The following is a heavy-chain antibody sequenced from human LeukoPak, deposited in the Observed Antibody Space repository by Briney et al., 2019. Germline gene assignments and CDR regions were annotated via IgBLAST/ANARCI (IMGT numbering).Heavy chain of an antibody. CDR2: IYSGGTS. CDR3: TRESYWGSSDKGFDY. CDR1: GFTVSSNY. J-gene: IGHJ4*02. D-gene: IGHD2-8*02. V-gene: IGHV3-53*01. Sequence: GGSLRLSCAASGFTVSSNYMSWVRQAPGKGLEWVSVIYSGGTSYYTDSVKGRFTISRDNAKNSLYLQMNSLRDEDTAVYYCTRESYWGSSDKGFDYWGQGTLVTVSS.